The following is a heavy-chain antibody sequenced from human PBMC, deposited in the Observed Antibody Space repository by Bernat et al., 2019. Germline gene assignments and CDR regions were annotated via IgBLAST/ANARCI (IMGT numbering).Heavy chain of an antibody. V-gene: IGHV3-23*05. CDR3: AHIGYCSGGSCLGEPTEYFQH. J-gene: IGHJ1*01. CDR2: IYSGGST. D-gene: IGHD2-15*01. Sequence: EVQLLESGGGLVQPGGSLRLSCAASGFTFSSFAMNWVRQAPGKGLEWVSAIYSGGSTYYADSVKGRFTISRDNSKNTLYLQMNSLRAEDTAVYYCAHIGYCSGGSCLGEPTEYFQHWGQGTLVTVSS. CDR1: GFTFSSFA.